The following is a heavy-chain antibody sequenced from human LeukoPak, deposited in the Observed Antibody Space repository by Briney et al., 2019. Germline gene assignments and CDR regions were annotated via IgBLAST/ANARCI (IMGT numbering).Heavy chain of an antibody. D-gene: IGHD2-8*01. J-gene: IGHJ2*01. V-gene: IGHV3-30-3*01. CDR1: GFTFSHYV. CDR3: ARDNGGNYVYWYSDL. CDR2: ISHDAVN. Sequence: GGSLRLSCAASGFTFSHYVMHWVRQAPGKGLEWVAVISHDAVNYADSVKGRFTISRDNSKNTLYLQMNSLRAEDTAMYYCARDNGGNYVYWYSDLWGRGTPVTVSS.